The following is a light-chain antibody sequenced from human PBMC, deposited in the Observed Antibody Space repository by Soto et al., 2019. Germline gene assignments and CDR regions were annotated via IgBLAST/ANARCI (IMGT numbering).Light chain of an antibody. J-gene: IGKJ1*01. CDR3: HQTYGKHRT. CDR2: AAS. V-gene: IGKV1-39*01. Sequence: DIQMTHSPSTLSASVGDRVTITCRASQSISTYLHWYQQKPGKAPNLLIYAASTLQSGVPSRFSGSGSGTDFTLTISSLQPEDFATYYCHQTYGKHRTFGQGTKVDIK. CDR1: QSISTY.